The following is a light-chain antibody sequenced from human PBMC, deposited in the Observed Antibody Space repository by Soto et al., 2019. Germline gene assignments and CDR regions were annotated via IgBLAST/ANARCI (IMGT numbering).Light chain of an antibody. J-gene: IGKJ3*01. CDR2: DAS. V-gene: IGKV1-9*01. Sequence: DIKMTQSPSSLSASVGDRVTITCQASQDVGTCLNWYQQRPGRAPKFLIQDASNLQSGVPSVFSGSGSGTEFTLTIDSLQPEDFATYYCQHLDSYPFSFGPGTKVDNK. CDR1: QDVGTC. CDR3: QHLDSYPFS.